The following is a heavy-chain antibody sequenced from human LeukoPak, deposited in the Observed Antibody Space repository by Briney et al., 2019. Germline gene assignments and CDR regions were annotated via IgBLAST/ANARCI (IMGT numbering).Heavy chain of an antibody. Sequence: GGSLRLSCAASGFIFSTYAMNWVRQAPGKGLEWISGVSNSGVSTNYAASVKGRFTISGDNSKNMLYLQMNGLRAEDTAVYYCAKDWNPSPNWFGPWGQGTLVIVSS. CDR3: AKDWNPSPNWFGP. V-gene: IGHV3-23*01. CDR2: VSNSGVST. J-gene: IGHJ5*02. D-gene: IGHD1-1*01. CDR1: GFIFSTYA.